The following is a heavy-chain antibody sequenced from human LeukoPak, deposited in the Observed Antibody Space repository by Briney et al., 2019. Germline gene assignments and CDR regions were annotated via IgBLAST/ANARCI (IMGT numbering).Heavy chain of an antibody. CDR2: IYSGGST. Sequence: GGSLRLSCAASGFTVSSNYMSWVRQAPGKGLEWVSVIYSGGSTYYADSVKGRFTIPRDNSKNTLYLQMNSLRAEDTAVYYCATGRPYYDILTGYYRYFDYWGQGTLVTVSS. CDR1: GFTVSSNY. D-gene: IGHD3-9*01. CDR3: ATGRPYYDILTGYYRYFDY. J-gene: IGHJ4*02. V-gene: IGHV3-66*01.